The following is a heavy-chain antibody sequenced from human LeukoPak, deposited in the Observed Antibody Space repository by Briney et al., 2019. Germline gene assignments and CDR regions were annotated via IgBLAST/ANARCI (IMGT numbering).Heavy chain of an antibody. J-gene: IGHJ6*03. V-gene: IGHV4-39*07. CDR3: ARVRLYYYYYMDV. CDR2: IYYSGST. D-gene: IGHD3-16*01. CDR1: GDSISSSSSY. Sequence: PSETLSLTCTVSGDSISSSSSYGDWIRQPPGKGLEWIGSIYYSGSTYYNPSLKSRVTISVDTSKNQFSLKLSSVTAADTAVYYCARVRLYYYYYMDVWGKGTTVTVSS.